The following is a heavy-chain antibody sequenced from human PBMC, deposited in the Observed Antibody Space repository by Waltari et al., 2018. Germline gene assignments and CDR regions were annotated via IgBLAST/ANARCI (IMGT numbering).Heavy chain of an antibody. CDR2: INHSGRT. CDR1: GGSFSGYY. Sequence: QVQLQQWGAGLLKPSETLSLTCAVYGGSFSGYYWSWIRQPPGKGLEWIGEINHSGRTNYNPSLKSRVTRSVDTAKNQCSRKLSSVTAADTAVYYCARWWAGSTSKTSTRPPSPKKYMDVWGKGTTVTVSS. D-gene: IGHD2-15*01. V-gene: IGHV4-34*01. CDR3: ARWWAGSTSKTSTRPPSPKKYMDV. J-gene: IGHJ6*03.